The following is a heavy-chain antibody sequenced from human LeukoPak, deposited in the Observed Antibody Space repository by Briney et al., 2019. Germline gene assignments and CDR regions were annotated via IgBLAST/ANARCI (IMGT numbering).Heavy chain of an antibody. D-gene: IGHD3-10*01. J-gene: IGHJ4*02. CDR2: IYYSGST. CDR3: ARALLWGPGFFDY. V-gene: IGHV4-59*08. Sequence: SETLSLTCTVSGGSISSYYWSWIRQPPGKGLEWIGYIYYSGSTYYNPSLKSRVTISVDTSKNQFSLKLSSVTAADTAVYYCARALLWGPGFFDYWGQGTLVTVSS. CDR1: GGSISSYY.